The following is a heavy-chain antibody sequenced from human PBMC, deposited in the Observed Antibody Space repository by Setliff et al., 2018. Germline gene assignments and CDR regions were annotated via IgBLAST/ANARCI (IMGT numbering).Heavy chain of an antibody. D-gene: IGHD2-15*01. CDR3: ARDRVVALAGRRGFYFDY. V-gene: IGHV4-4*07. CDR1: GGSISSHY. J-gene: IGHJ4*02. Sequence: SETLSLTCTVSGGSISSHYWTWIRQPAGKGLEWIGRLYTSGDTNYNPSLKSRVSMSLDTSKNQFSLKLSSVTAADTAVYYCARDRVVALAGRRGFYFDYWGQGTRVTVSS. CDR2: LYTSGDT.